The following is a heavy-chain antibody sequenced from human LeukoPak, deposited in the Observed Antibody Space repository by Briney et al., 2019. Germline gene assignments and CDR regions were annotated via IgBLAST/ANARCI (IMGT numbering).Heavy chain of an antibody. CDR3: ARDSSSALDFFYYYGMDV. CDR2: ISSSSSTI. Sequence: GGSLRLSCAASGFTFSSYSMNWVRQAPGKGLEWVSYISSSSSTIYYADSVKGRFTISRDNAKNSLYLQMNSLRAGDTAVYYCARDSSSALDFFYYYGMDVWGQGTTVTVSS. CDR1: GFTFSSYS. D-gene: IGHD6-6*01. J-gene: IGHJ6*02. V-gene: IGHV3-48*01.